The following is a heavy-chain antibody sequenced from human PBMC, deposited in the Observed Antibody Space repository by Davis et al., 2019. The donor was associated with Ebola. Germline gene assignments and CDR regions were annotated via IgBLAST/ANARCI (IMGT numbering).Heavy chain of an antibody. V-gene: IGHV3-53*01. Sequence: GESLKISCAASGFTVSNNYMSWVRQAPGKGLEWVSVIYSGGSTDYADSVKGRFTISRDNSKNTLYLQMNSLRAEDTAVYYCARDTSVWGRGTTVTVSS. CDR3: ARDTSV. D-gene: IGHD3-3*01. J-gene: IGHJ6*02. CDR1: GFTVSNNY. CDR2: IYSGGST.